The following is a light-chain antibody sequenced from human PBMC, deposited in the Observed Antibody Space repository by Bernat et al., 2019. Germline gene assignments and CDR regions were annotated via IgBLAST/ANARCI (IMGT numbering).Light chain of an antibody. J-gene: IGLJ1*01. V-gene: IGLV2-14*03. CDR3: SSYTRSSTYV. Sequence: QSALTQPASVSGSPGQSITISCTGTSSDIGSYNYVSWYQQHPGKAPNLLIYTVANRPSGVFNRFSASKSGNTASLTISGLQAEDEADYYCSSYTRSSTYVFGTGTKVTVL. CDR2: TVA. CDR1: SSDIGSYNY.